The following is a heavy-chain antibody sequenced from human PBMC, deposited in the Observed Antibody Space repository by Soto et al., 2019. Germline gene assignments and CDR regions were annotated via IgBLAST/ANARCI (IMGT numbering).Heavy chain of an antibody. D-gene: IGHD2-15*01. Sequence: QVQLVQAGGEVKRPGSSVRVSCKASADTFSSYAISWVRQAPGQGLDWMGGIIPFFNTPNYAQKFQGRVTITADESTSTAYMDLSSLRSEDTAMYYCAAESTYGSNALAFLYWGQGTLVTVSS. V-gene: IGHV1-69*01. CDR3: AAESTYGSNALAFLY. J-gene: IGHJ4*02. CDR1: ADTFSSYA. CDR2: IIPFFNTP.